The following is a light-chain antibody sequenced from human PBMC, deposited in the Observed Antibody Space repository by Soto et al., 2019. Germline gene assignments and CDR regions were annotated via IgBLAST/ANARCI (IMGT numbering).Light chain of an antibody. CDR1: QSIRSNY. Sequence: DTVLTQSPGILSLSPGERATLYCRTSQSIRSNYLAWYQQKAGQAPRLLIYGASSRAGGIPDRFCGSGSGTDFTLTISRLEPEDFAVYYCQQYGGSPRTFGQGTKLEIK. CDR3: QQYGGSPRT. V-gene: IGKV3-20*01. J-gene: IGKJ2*01. CDR2: GAS.